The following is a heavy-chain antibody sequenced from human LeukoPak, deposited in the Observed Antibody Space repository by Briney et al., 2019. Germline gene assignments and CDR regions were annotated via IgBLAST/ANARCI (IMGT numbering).Heavy chain of an antibody. J-gene: IGHJ5*02. CDR2: IHYSGST. CDR1: GYSISSGYY. V-gene: IGHV4-38-2*02. D-gene: IGHD6-13*01. Sequence: SETLSLTCTVSGYSISSGYYWGWIRQPPGKGLEWIGYIHYSGSTNYNSSLKSRVTISVDTSKNQFSLKLSSVTAADTAVYYCARGAAAATEWFDPWGQGTLVTVSS. CDR3: ARGAAAATEWFDP.